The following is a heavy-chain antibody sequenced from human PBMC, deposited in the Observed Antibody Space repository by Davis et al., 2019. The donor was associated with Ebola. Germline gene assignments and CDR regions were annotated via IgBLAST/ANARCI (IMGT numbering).Heavy chain of an antibody. CDR2: IYYSGST. J-gene: IGHJ6*02. Sequence: SETLSLTCTVSGGSISSYYWSWIRQPPGKGLEWIGYIYYSGSTNYNPSLKSRVTISVDTSKNQFSLKLSSVTAADTAVYYCARAYGSGSYYDYYYYGMDVWGQGTTVTVSS. CDR3: ARAYGSGSYYDYYYYGMDV. CDR1: GGSISSYY. V-gene: IGHV4-59*01. D-gene: IGHD3-10*01.